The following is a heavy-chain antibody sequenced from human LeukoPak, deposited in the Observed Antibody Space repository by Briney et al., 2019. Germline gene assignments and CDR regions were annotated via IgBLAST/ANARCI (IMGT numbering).Heavy chain of an antibody. Sequence: GTSVKVSCKASGFTFTSSAMQWVRQARGQRLEWIGWIVVGSGNTNYAQKFQERVTITRDMSTSTAYMELSSLRSEDTAVYYCAAEVDDYGDKEAFDIWGQGTMVTVSS. CDR3: AAEVDDYGDKEAFDI. J-gene: IGHJ3*02. V-gene: IGHV1-58*02. CDR1: GFTFTSSA. CDR2: IVVGSGNT. D-gene: IGHD4-17*01.